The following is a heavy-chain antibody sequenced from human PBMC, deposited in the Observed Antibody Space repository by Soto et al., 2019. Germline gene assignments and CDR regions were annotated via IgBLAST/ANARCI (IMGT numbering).Heavy chain of an antibody. CDR2: ISGSGGST. J-gene: IGHJ6*02. CDR1: GFTFSSYV. V-gene: IGHV3-23*01. CDR3: AKHGRYYYNAMDV. D-gene: IGHD1-26*01. Sequence: PGGSLRLSCEASGFTFSSYVMNWVRQAPGKGLEWVSAISGSGGSTYYADSVKGRFTISRDNSKNTLYLQMNSLRAEDTAVYYCAKHGRYYYNAMDVWGQGTTVTVSS.